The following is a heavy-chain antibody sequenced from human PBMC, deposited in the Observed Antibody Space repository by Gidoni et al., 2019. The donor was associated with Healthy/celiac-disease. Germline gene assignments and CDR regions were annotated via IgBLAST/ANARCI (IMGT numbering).Heavy chain of an antibody. D-gene: IGHD2-15*01. Sequence: QVQLVQSGAEVKKPGSSVKVSCKASGGTFSSYAISWVRQAPGQGLEWMGGIIPIFGTANYAQKFQGRVTITADESTSTAYMELSSLRSEDTAVYYCAGDIVVVVAATGAVDYYGMDVWGQGTTVTVSS. V-gene: IGHV1-69*01. J-gene: IGHJ6*02. CDR1: GGTFSSYA. CDR3: AGDIVVVVAATGAVDYYGMDV. CDR2: IIPIFGTA.